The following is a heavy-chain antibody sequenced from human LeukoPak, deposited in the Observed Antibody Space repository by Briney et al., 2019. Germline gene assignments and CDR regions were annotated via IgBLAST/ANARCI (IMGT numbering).Heavy chain of an antibody. Sequence: SVNVSLICRVHGGAIDGRYWSWTRQSQRKGLEWIGEINHSGSTNYNPSLKSRVTISVDTSKNQFSLKLSSVTAADTAVYYCARGRGRRFGELLSHWFDPWGQGTLVTVSS. CDR3: ARGRGRRFGELLSHWFDP. CDR1: GGAIDGRY. D-gene: IGHD3-10*01. J-gene: IGHJ5*02. V-gene: IGHV4-34*01. CDR2: INHSGST.